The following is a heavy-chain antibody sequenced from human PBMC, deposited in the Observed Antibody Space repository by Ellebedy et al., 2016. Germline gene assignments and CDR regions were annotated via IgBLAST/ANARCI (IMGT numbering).Heavy chain of an antibody. CDR2: VFHTGTT. J-gene: IGHJ3*01. CDR1: GGSVSSDY. V-gene: IGHV4-59*02. Sequence: SETLSLTCNVSGGSVSSDYWNWIRRPPGKGLEWIGYVFHTGTTHYNPSLKSRVTMSVDTSKSQFSLRLTSVTAADTAVYYCAKWNGGWNAFDVWGQGTMVTFSS. D-gene: IGHD1-1*01. CDR3: AKWNGGWNAFDV.